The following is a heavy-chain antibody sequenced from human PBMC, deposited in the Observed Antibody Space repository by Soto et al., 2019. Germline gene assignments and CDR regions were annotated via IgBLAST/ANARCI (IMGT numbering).Heavy chain of an antibody. Sequence: SETLSLTCTVSGGSISSGDYYWSWIRQPPGEGLEWIGYIYYSGSTYYNPSLKSRVTISVDTSKNQFSLKLSSVTAADTAVYYCARVDTAMADCFDYWGQGTLVTVSS. CDR3: ARVDTAMADCFDY. V-gene: IGHV4-30-4*01. CDR2: IYYSGST. CDR1: GGSISSGDYY. J-gene: IGHJ4*02. D-gene: IGHD5-18*01.